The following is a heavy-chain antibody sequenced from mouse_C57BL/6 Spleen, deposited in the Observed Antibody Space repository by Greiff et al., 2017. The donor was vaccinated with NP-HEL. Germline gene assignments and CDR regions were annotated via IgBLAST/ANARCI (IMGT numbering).Heavy chain of an antibody. CDR3: VSLGSTFPD. V-gene: IGHV10-1*01. J-gene: IGHJ3*01. CDR1: GFSFNTYA. CDR2: IRSKSNNYAT. Sequence: EVKLVESGGGLVQPKGSLKLSCAASGFSFNTYAMNWVRQAPGKGLEWVARIRSKSNNYATYYADSVKDRFTISRDDSESMLYLQMNNLKTEDTAMYYCVSLGSTFPDWGQGTLVTVSA. D-gene: IGHD1-1*01.